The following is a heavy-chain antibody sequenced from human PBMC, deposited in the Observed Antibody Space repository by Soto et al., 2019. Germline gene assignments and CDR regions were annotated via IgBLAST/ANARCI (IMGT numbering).Heavy chain of an antibody. CDR1: GFAVRHNY. CDR3: AGKTDSIPSGGDV. CDR2: ICGGDT. V-gene: IGHV3-53*04. Sequence: EVQLVESGGGLVQPGGSLRLSCTASGFAVRHNYMTWVRQAPGKGLEWVSLICGGDTAYADSVKGRFTISRHTSQNTLYLQKNSPRAEEPAVYYRAGKTDSIPSGGDVWGKGTAVTVSS. D-gene: IGHD3-10*01. J-gene: IGHJ6*04.